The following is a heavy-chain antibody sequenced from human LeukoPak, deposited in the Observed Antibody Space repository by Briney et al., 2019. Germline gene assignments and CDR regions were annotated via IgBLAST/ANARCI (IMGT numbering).Heavy chain of an antibody. CDR1: GFTFSNYA. J-gene: IGHJ6*03. CDR3: AKDYLRRSSSLLDYYYYYMDV. V-gene: IGHV3-23*01. Sequence: GGSLRLSCAASGFTFSNYAMNWVRQAPGKGLGWVSSINGIGGSTYYADSVKGRFTISRDNSKNTLYLQMNSLRAEDTAVYYCAKDYLRRSSSLLDYYYYYMDVWGKGTTVTVSS. CDR2: INGIGGST. D-gene: IGHD6-13*01.